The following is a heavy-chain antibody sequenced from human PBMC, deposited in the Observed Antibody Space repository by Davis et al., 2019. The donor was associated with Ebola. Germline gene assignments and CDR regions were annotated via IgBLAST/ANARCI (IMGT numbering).Heavy chain of an antibody. CDR2: IIPILGIA. D-gene: IGHD2-2*01. Sequence: SVKVSCKASGGTFSSYAISWVRQAPGQGLEWMGRIIPILGIANYAQKFQGRVTITADKSTSTAYMELSSLRSEDTAVYYCARDLRGRYQLLSRGFDPWGQGTLVTVSS. CDR1: GGTFSSYA. J-gene: IGHJ5*02. CDR3: ARDLRGRYQLLSRGFDP. V-gene: IGHV1-69*04.